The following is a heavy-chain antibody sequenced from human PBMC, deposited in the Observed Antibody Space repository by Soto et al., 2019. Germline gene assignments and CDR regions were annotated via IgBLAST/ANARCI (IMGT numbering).Heavy chain of an antibody. J-gene: IGHJ6*02. D-gene: IGHD6-19*01. CDR3: ARVPGIAVAGLYYYGMDV. V-gene: IGHV3-30-3*01. CDR2: ISYDGSNK. CDR1: GFTFSSYA. Sequence: ESGGGVVQPGRSLRLSCAASGFTFSSYAMHWARQAPGKGLEWVAVISYDGSNKYYADSVKGRFTISRDNSKNTLYLQMNSLRAEDTAVYYCARVPGIAVAGLYYYGMDVWDQGTTVTVSS.